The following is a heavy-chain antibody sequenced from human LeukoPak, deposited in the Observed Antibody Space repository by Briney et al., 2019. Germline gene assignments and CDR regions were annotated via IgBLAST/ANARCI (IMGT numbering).Heavy chain of an antibody. CDR3: ARGLWNWNDLNDY. V-gene: IGHV3-21*01. CDR2: ISSSSSYI. J-gene: IGHJ4*02. Sequence: GGSLRLSCAASGFTFSSYSMNWVRQAPGKGLEWVSSISSSSSYIYYADSVKGRFTISRDNAKNSLYLQMSSLRAEDTAVYYCARGLWNWNDLNDYWGQGTLVTVSS. D-gene: IGHD1-1*01. CDR1: GFTFSSYS.